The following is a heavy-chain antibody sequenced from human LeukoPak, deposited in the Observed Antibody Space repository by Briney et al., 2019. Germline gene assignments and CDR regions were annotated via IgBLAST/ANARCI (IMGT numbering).Heavy chain of an antibody. CDR3: ARGGAAVADNWFDP. V-gene: IGHV3-30*04. D-gene: IGHD6-19*01. Sequence: SGGSLRPSCAASGLTFSSYAMHWVRQAPGKGLEWVAVISYDGSNKYYADSVKGRFTISRDNSKNTLYLQMNSLRAEDTAVYYCARGGAAVADNWFDPWGQGTLVTVSS. CDR2: ISYDGSNK. CDR1: GLTFSSYA. J-gene: IGHJ5*02.